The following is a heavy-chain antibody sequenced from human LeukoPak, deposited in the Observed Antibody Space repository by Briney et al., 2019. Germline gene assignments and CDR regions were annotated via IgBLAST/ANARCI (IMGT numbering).Heavy chain of an antibody. CDR2: INPNTGST. V-gene: IGHV1-8*01. D-gene: IGHD6-13*01. Sequence: GASVKVSCKASGYTFTSYDINWVRQAPGQGLEWMGWINPNTGSTNYAQKFQGRVTMTRDTSTSTAYMELRSLRSDDTAVYYCARTSGYGSSWHSYWGQGTLVTVSS. CDR3: ARTSGYGSSWHSY. CDR1: GYTFTSYD. J-gene: IGHJ4*02.